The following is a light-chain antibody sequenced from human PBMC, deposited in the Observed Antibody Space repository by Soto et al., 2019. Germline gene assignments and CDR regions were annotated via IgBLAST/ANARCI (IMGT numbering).Light chain of an antibody. V-gene: IGKV1-33*01. CDR2: DAA. J-gene: IGKJ2*02. CDR1: QDIKNY. Sequence: IEMTQSPSALSASAGDRVTITCQASQDIKNYVIWYQQKPGRAPKLLIYDAASLGTGVSSRFSGSGSGTHFTLTISSLQPEDVATYSCQQFDSVPCTFGQGNKLEIK. CDR3: QQFDSVPCT.